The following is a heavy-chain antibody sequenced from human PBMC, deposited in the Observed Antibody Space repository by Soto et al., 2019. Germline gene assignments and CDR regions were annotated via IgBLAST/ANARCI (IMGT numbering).Heavy chain of an antibody. CDR2: FDPEDGET. V-gene: IGHV1-24*01. J-gene: IGHJ6*02. CDR1: GYTLTELS. D-gene: IGHD5-12*01. CDR3: ATGSRGNILSSIGYHYDGIDV. Sequence: ASVKVSCKVSGYTLTELSMHWVRQAPGKGLEWMGGFDPEDGETIYAQKFQGRVTMTEDTSTDTAYMELSSLRSEDTAVYYCATGSRGNILSSIGYHYDGIDVCAQRSTVPVS.